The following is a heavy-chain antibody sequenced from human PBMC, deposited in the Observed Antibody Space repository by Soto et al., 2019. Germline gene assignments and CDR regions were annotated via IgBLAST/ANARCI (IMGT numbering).Heavy chain of an antibody. D-gene: IGHD3-3*01. Sequence: XVSLRLSCAASGFTFSTYAMSWVRQAPGKGLEWLVGISASGDNSYYAESVKGRFTISRDNSKGTLYLQMNNLRAEDTAVYYCADGGEWSFNFVYWGQGTLVTVSS. CDR3: ADGGEWSFNFVY. V-gene: IGHV3-23*01. CDR2: ISASGDNS. J-gene: IGHJ4*02. CDR1: GFTFSTYA.